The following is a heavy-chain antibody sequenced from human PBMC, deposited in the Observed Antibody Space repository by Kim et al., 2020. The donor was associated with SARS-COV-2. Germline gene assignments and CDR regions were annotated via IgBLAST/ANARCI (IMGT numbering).Heavy chain of an antibody. CDR3: AREGYSSGWYQDY. D-gene: IGHD6-19*01. J-gene: IGHJ4*02. V-gene: IGHV3-53*01. Sequence: YAASGKGRFTIPRDHSKNTLYLQINSLGAEDTAVYYCAREGYSSGWYQDYWGQGTLVTVSS.